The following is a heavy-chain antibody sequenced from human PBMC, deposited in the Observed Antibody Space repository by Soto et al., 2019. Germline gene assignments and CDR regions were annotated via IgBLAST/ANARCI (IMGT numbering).Heavy chain of an antibody. J-gene: IGHJ4*02. CDR1: GYTFSSYG. Sequence: QVQLVQSGAEVKKPGASVKVSCKASGYTFSSYGISWGRQAPGQGLEGMGWISAYKGNTNYAQKLQGRVTMTTDTSTSTAYMELRSLRSDDTAVYYCARVTYYDILSAQGYFDYWGQGTLVTVSS. D-gene: IGHD3-9*01. CDR3: ARVTYYDILSAQGYFDY. V-gene: IGHV1-18*01. CDR2: ISAYKGNT.